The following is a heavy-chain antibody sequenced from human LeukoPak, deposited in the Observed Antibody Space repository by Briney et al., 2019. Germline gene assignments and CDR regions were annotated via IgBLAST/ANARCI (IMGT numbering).Heavy chain of an antibody. CDR2: IYPGDSDT. J-gene: IGHJ6*02. D-gene: IGHD6-13*01. V-gene: IGHV5-51*01. Sequence: KNGESLKISCKGSGYSFTSYWIGWVRQMPGKGLEWMGIIYPGDSDTRYSPSFQGQVTISADKSISTAYLQWSSLKASDTAMYYCAREEYSSSWYVPYGMDVWGQGTTVTVSS. CDR3: AREEYSSSWYVPYGMDV. CDR1: GYSFTSYW.